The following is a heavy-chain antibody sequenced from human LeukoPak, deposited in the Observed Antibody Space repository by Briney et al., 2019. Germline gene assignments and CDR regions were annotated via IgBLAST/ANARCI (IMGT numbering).Heavy chain of an antibody. CDR1: GASFSSYY. CDR2: IYYSGST. CDR3: AREKGYDDYVGGDYYYYYMDV. V-gene: IGHV4-59*01. D-gene: IGHD4-17*01. J-gene: IGHJ6*03. Sequence: SETLSLTCSVSGASFSSYYWGWVRQPPGEGLEWIGCIYYSGSTNYNPSLTSRVTISVDTSKNQSSLKLNSVTAADTAVYYCAREKGYDDYVGGDYYYYYMDVWGKGTTVTISS.